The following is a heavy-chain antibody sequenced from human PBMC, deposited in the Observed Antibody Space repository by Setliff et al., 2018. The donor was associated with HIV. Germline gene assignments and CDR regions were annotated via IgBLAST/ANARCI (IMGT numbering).Heavy chain of an antibody. D-gene: IGHD4-17*01. CDR1: GYTFTSYG. J-gene: IGHJ1*01. CDR3: VRDAGWQYDDYAGVYFPH. Sequence: ASVKVSCKASGYTFTSYGVSWVRQAPGQGLEWMGWISTYTANTKYAQRFQGRVTMTTDTSTSTAYMELRSLRSDDTAVYYCVRDAGWQYDDYAGVYFPHWGQGTLVTVSS. V-gene: IGHV1-18*01. CDR2: ISTYTANT.